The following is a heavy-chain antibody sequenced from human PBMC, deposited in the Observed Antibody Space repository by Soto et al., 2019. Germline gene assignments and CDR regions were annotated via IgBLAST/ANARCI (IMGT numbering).Heavy chain of an antibody. V-gene: IGHV3-30-3*01. J-gene: IGHJ4*02. CDR3: ARDALAGILTYYFAY. CDR1: GFTFSSYA. D-gene: IGHD3-9*01. CDR2: ISYDGSNK. Sequence: QVQLVESGGGVVQPGRSLRLSCAASGFTFSSYAMHWVRQAPGKGLEWVAVISYDGSNKYYSDSVKGRFTISRDNSKNTLYLQMNSLRAEDTAVYYCARDALAGILTYYFAYWGQGTLVTVSS.